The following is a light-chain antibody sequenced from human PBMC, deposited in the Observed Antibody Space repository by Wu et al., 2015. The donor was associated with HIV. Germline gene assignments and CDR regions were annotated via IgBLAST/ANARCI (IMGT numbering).Light chain of an antibody. J-gene: IGKJ2*01. Sequence: EIVLTQSPGTLSLSPGERATLSCRASQSVSSDYLAWYQQKPGQAPRLLMYAASSRATGIPDRFSGSGSGTDFTLTVNRLEPEDFAVYFCQQYGRSPSTFGQGTKLEIK. CDR1: QSVSSDY. V-gene: IGKV3-20*01. CDR2: AAS. CDR3: QQYGRSPST.